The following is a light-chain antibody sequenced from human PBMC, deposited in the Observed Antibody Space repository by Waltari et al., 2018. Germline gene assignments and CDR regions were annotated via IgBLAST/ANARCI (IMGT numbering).Light chain of an antibody. CDR3: VLYMGSGIWV. V-gene: IGLV8-61*01. CDR2: NTN. Sequence: QTVVTQGPSFSVSPGGTVTLPCGLNSGSVSTSYYPSWFQKTPGQSPRTLIYNTNSRSSGVPERFSGSMLGNKAALTITGAQAEDEFDYYCVLYMGSGIWVFGGGTRLTVL. CDR1: SGSVSTSYY. J-gene: IGLJ3*02.